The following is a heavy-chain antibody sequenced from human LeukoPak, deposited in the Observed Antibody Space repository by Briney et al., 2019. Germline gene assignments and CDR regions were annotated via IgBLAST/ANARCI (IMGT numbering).Heavy chain of an antibody. CDR3: ARDEIPANYYDSSGYQGPHDAFDI. CDR1: GFTFSDYY. D-gene: IGHD3-22*01. J-gene: IGHJ3*02. Sequence: GGSLRLSCAASGFTFSDYYMSWIRQAPGKGLEWVSYISSSGSTIYYADSVKGRFTISRDNAKNSLYLQMNSLRAEDTAVYYCARDEIPANYYDSSGYQGPHDAFDIWGQGTMVTVSS. V-gene: IGHV3-11*04. CDR2: ISSSGSTI.